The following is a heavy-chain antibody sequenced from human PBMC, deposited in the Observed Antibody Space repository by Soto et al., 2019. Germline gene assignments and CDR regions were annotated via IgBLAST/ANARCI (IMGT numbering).Heavy chain of an antibody. J-gene: IGHJ4*02. CDR2: IKQDGSEK. CDR3: ARQRGCDY. Sequence: EVQLVESGGGLVQPGGSLRLSCAASGFTFSGYSMSWVRQAPGKGLVWVANIKQDGSEKYYVASVKGRFTISRDNAKNSVYLQMNSLRADDTAVYYCARQRGCDYWGQGTLVTVSS. D-gene: IGHD1-1*01. CDR1: GFTFSGYS. V-gene: IGHV3-7*01.